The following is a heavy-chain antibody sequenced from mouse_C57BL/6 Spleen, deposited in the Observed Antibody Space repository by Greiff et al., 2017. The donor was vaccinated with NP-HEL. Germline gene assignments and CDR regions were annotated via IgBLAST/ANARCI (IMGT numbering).Heavy chain of an antibody. CDR2: INPNYGPT. CDR1: GYSFTDYN. V-gene: IGHV1-39*01. J-gene: IGHJ4*01. Sequence: EVQLHQSGPELVKPGASVKLSCKASGYSFTDYNMNWVKQSNGKSLEWIGVINPNYGPTSYNQKFKGKATLTVDQSSSTAYMQLNSLTSEDSAVDYCASGLKGYYAMDYWGQGTSVTVSS. CDR3: ASGLKGYYAMDY. D-gene: IGHD1-3*01.